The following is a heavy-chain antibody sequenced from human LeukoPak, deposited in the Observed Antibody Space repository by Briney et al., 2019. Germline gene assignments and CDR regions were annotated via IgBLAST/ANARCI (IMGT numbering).Heavy chain of an antibody. Sequence: PGGSLRLSCAASGFTFSSYGMHWVRQAPGKGLEWVSAISGSGGSTYYADSVKGRFTISRDNSKNTLYLQMNSLRAEDTAVYYCAKIPRRGGWYPEYFQHWGQGTLVTVSS. J-gene: IGHJ1*01. D-gene: IGHD6-19*01. CDR1: GFTFSSYG. CDR2: ISGSGGST. V-gene: IGHV3-23*01. CDR3: AKIPRRGGWYPEYFQH.